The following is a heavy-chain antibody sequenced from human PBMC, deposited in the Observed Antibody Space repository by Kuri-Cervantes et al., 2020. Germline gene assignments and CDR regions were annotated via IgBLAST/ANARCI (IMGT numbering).Heavy chain of an antibody. J-gene: IGHJ2*01. V-gene: IGHV3-33*08. CDR3: ARDGYGSGSYSLNWYFDL. Sequence: GGSLRLSCAASGFTFSSYGMHWVRQAPGKGLEWVAVIWYDGSNKHYADSVKGRFTISRDNSKNTLYLQMNSLRAEDTAVYYCARDGYGSGSYSLNWYFDLWGRGTLVTVSS. CDR1: GFTFSSYG. D-gene: IGHD3-10*01. CDR2: IWYDGSNK.